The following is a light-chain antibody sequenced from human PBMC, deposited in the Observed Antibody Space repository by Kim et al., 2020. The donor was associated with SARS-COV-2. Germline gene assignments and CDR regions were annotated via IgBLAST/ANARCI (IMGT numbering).Light chain of an antibody. J-gene: IGLJ2*01. CDR3: SSYTRSSTLV. CDR2: DVS. V-gene: IGLV2-14*03. CDR1: SSDVAGYNY. Sequence: GTSITISCTGTSSDVAGYNYVSLYQQHPGKAPQLMIYDVSNRPSGVSNRFSGSKSGNTASLTISGLQAEVETDYYCSSYTRSSTLVFGGGTQLTVL.